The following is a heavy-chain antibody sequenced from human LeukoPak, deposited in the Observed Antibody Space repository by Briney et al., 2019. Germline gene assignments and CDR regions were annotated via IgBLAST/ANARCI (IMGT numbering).Heavy chain of an antibody. J-gene: IGHJ4*02. CDR3: ARDFTMKGNWIDCFDY. V-gene: IGHV3-30*01. CDR2: ISYDGSNK. Sequence: GRSLRLSCAASGFTFSSYAMHWVRQAPGKGLEWVAVISYDGSNKYYADSVKGRFTISRDNSKNTLYLQMNSLRAEDTAVYYCARDFTMKGNWIDCFDYWGQGTLVTVSS. D-gene: IGHD3-22*01. CDR1: GFTFSSYA.